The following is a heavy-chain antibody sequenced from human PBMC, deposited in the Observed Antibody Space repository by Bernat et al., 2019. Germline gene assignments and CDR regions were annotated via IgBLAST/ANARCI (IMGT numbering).Heavy chain of an antibody. Sequence: QVQLVQSGAEVKKPGASVKISCTASGYTITNHYMHWVRQAPGQGPEWVGVINPSGDRTVYAQKFQGKVTMTRDTSTSTVYMEVSSLKSDDTAVYYCARDNSAPEKSWWFDPWGQGTLVTVSS. J-gene: IGHJ5*02. CDR3: ARDNSAPEKSWWFDP. CDR1: GYTITNHY. V-gene: IGHV1-46*01. D-gene: IGHD2-2*01. CDR2: INPSGDRT.